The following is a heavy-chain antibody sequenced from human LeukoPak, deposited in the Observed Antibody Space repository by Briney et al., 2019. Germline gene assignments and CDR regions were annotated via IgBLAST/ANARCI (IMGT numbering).Heavy chain of an antibody. CDR2: INHSGST. CDR3: ARWRSGSYLGSYDVFDI. Sequence: SETLSLTCAVYGGSFSGYYWSWIRQPPGKGLEWIGEINHSGSTNYNPSLKSRVTISVDTSKNQFSLKLSSVTAADTAVYYCARWRSGSYLGSYDVFDIWGKGTMVTV. D-gene: IGHD1-26*01. J-gene: IGHJ3*02. CDR1: GGSFSGYY. V-gene: IGHV4-34*01.